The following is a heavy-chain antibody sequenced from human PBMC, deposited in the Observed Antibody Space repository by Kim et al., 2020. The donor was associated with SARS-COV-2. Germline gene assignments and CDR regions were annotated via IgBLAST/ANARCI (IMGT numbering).Heavy chain of an antibody. CDR1: GFTFSSYA. CDR3: ARESEYSGHSDFDY. J-gene: IGHJ4*02. V-gene: IGHV3-30*04. Sequence: GGSLRLSCAASGFTFSSYAMHWVRQAPGKGLEWVAVISYDGSNKYYVDSVKGRFTISRDNSKNTLYLQMNSLRAEDTAVYYCARESEYSGHSDFDYWGQGTLVTVSS. D-gene: IGHD5-12*01. CDR2: ISYDGSNK.